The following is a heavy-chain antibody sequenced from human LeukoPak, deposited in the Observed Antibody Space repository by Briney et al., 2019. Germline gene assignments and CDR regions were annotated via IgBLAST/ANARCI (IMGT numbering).Heavy chain of an antibody. CDR3: ARDRGTTTVTTWDY. CDR2: INPNSGGT. V-gene: IGHV1-2*02. Sequence: ASVKVSCKASGYTFTGYYMHWVRQAPGQGLEWMGWINPNSGGTNYAQKFQGRVTMTRDTSISTAYMELSRLRSDDTAVYYCARDRGTTTVTTWDYWGQGTLVTVSS. D-gene: IGHD4-17*01. J-gene: IGHJ4*02. CDR1: GYTFTGYY.